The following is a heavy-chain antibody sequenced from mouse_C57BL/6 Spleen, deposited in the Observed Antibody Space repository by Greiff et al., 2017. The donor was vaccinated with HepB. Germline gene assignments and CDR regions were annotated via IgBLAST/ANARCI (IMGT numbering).Heavy chain of an antibody. J-gene: IGHJ2*01. CDR3: ARRENLYGPFDY. D-gene: IGHD1-2*01. Sequence: VKLQQPGAELVKPGASVKLSCKASGYTFTSYWMHWVKQRPGQGLEWIGMIHPNSGSTNYNEKFKSKATLTVDKSSSTAYMQLSSLTSEDSAVYYCARRENLYGPFDYWGQGTTLTVSS. CDR2: IHPNSGST. CDR1: GYTFTSYW. V-gene: IGHV1-64*01.